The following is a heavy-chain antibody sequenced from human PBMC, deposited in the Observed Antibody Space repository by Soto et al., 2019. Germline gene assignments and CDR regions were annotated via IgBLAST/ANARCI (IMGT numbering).Heavy chain of an antibody. V-gene: IGHV3-30-3*01. D-gene: IGHD2-8*01. J-gene: IGHJ4*02. CDR3: ARPMNRLTAAQDFDY. Sequence: QVQLVESGGGVVQPGRSLRLSCAASGFTFSSYAMHWVRQAPGKGLEWVAVISYDGSNKYYADSVKGRLTISRDNSKNTLYLQMNSMRAEDTAVYYCARPMNRLTAAQDFDYWGQGTLVTVSS. CDR2: ISYDGSNK. CDR1: GFTFSSYA.